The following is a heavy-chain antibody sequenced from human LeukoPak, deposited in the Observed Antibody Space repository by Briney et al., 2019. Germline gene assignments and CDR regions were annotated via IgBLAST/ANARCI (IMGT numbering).Heavy chain of an antibody. CDR3: ARDSSDHCGGVSCYSRGPRDLKY. J-gene: IGHJ4*02. CDR2: IHPLCVIS. V-gene: IGHV1-46*01. Sequence: GASVKVSCKASGYTFTAYYMHWVRQAPGQGREWMGIIHPLCVISSHAQKFQGRLTMTRDTSTSTVYMELSSLRSEDTAVYYCARDSSDHCGGVSCYSRGPRDLKYWGQGTLVTVSS. CDR1: GYTFTAYY. D-gene: IGHD2-15*01.